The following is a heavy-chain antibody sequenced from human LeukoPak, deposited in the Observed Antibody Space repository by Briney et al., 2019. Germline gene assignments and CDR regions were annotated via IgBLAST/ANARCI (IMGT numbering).Heavy chain of an antibody. CDR3: ARETNYYGSGTYSAFDH. V-gene: IGHV4-34*01. J-gene: IGHJ4*02. D-gene: IGHD3-10*01. CDR2: VNHAGNT. Sequence: PSETLSLTCAVFGASFNEYSWNWIRQSPGKGLEWIGEVNHAGNTNYNPSLESRVTISVDTSKNQFSLNLTSLTAADTAIYYCARETNYYGSGTYSAFDHWGQGTLVTVSS. CDR1: GASFNEYS.